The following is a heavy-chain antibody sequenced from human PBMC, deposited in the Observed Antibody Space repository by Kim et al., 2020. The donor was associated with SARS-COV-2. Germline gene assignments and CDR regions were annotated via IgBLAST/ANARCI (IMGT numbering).Heavy chain of an antibody. Sequence: ASVKVSCKASGYTFTSYYMHWVRQAPGQGLEWMGIINPSGGSTSYAQKLQGRVTMTRDTSTSTVYMELSSLRSEDTAVYYCARDARSGSPEFYFDYWGQGTLVTVSS. CDR1: GYTFTSYY. D-gene: IGHD3-10*01. CDR3: ARDARSGSPEFYFDY. J-gene: IGHJ4*02. V-gene: IGHV1-46*01. CDR2: INPSGGST.